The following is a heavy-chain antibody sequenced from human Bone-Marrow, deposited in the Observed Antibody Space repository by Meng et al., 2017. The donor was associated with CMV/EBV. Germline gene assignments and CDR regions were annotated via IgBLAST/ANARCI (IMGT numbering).Heavy chain of an antibody. J-gene: IGHJ4*02. V-gene: IGHV4-59*01. CDR2: IYYSGST. CDR3: ARGRVNYDFWSGSGFDY. Sequence: SETLSLTCTVSGGSISSYYWSWIRQPPGKGLEWIGYIYYSGSTNYNPSLKSRVTISVDTSKNQFSLKLSSVTAADTAVYYCARGRVNYDFWSGSGFDYWGQGTLVTVSS. D-gene: IGHD3-3*01. CDR1: GGSISSYY.